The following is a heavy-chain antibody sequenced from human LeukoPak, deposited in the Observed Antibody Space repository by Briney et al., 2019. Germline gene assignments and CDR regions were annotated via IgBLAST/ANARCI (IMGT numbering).Heavy chain of an antibody. CDR1: GFTFSYYC. Sequence: GGSLRLSCAASGFTFSYYCISWVRQAPGKGLEWVANIKQDGSEKYYVDSVKGRFTISRDNAKNSLYLQMNSLRAEDTAVYYCARDDPSWFDPWGQGTLVTVSS. CDR2: IKQDGSEK. CDR3: ARDDPSWFDP. V-gene: IGHV3-7*01. J-gene: IGHJ5*02.